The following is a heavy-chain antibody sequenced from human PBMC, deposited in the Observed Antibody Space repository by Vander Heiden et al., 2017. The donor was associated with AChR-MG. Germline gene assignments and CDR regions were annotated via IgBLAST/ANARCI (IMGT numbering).Heavy chain of an antibody. V-gene: IGHV3-30*18. D-gene: IGHD3-3*01. J-gene: IGHJ6*03. Sequence: QVQLVESGGGVVQPGRSLRLSCAASGFTFSSYGMHWVRQAPGKGLEGVAVISHDGSNKYYADSVKGRFTISRDNSKNTLYLQMNSLRAEDTAVYYCAKTVNVKGEWLLYLYWYYYMDVWGKGTTVTVSS. CDR2: ISHDGSNK. CDR1: GFTFSSYG. CDR3: AKTVNVKGEWLLYLYWYYYMDV.